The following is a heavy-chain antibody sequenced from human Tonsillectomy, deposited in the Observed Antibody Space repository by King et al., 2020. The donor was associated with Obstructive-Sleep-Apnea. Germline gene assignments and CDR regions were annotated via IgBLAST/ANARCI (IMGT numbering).Heavy chain of an antibody. J-gene: IGHJ4*02. Sequence: QLQESGPRLVKPSETLSLTCTVSDGSISSYYWNWIRQPPGKGLEWIGYIYYSGSTNYNPSLKSRVTVSVDTSKNQLSLKLTSVTAADTAVYYCARGRDLYYDSSGIDYWGQGTLVTVSS. CDR2: IYYSGST. V-gene: IGHV4-59*01. CDR1: DGSISSYY. D-gene: IGHD3-22*01. CDR3: ARGRDLYYDSSGIDY.